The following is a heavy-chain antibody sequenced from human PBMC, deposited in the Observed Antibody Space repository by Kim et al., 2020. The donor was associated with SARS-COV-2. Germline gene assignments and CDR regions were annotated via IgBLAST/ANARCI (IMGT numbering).Heavy chain of an antibody. Sequence: SETLSLTCAVSGGSISSSNWWSWVRQPPGKGLEWIGEIYHSGSTNYNPSLKSRVTISVDKSKNQFSLKLSSVTAADTAVYYCARGGLRYFDWLPNGDAFDIWGQGTMVTVSS. CDR1: GGSISSSNW. J-gene: IGHJ3*02. V-gene: IGHV4-4*02. CDR3: ARGGLRYFDWLPNGDAFDI. D-gene: IGHD3-9*01. CDR2: IYHSGST.